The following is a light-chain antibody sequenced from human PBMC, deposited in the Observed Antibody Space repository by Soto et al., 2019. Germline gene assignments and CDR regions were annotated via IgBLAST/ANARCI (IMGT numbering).Light chain of an antibody. J-gene: IGKJ1*01. Sequence: IVLTQSPGTLSLSPGERATLSCRASKSVSSSYLAWYQQKPGQAPRLLIYGASSRATGIPDRFSGSGSGTDFTLTISRLEPEDFAVYYCQQYGSSPRTFGQGTKVDIK. CDR3: QQYGSSPRT. V-gene: IGKV3-20*01. CDR2: GAS. CDR1: KSVSSSY.